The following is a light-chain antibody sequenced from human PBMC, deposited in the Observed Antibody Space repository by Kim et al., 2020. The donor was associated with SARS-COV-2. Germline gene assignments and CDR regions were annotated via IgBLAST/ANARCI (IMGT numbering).Light chain of an antibody. CDR3: QQYGSETPFT. Sequence: EIVLTQSPGTLSLSPGERATLSCRASQSVSSSYLAWYQQKPGQAPRLLIYGASSRATGIPDRFSGSGSGTDFTLTISRLEPEDFAVYYCQQYGSETPFTCGPGTKVDIK. J-gene: IGKJ3*01. CDR2: GAS. CDR1: QSVSSSY. V-gene: IGKV3-20*01.